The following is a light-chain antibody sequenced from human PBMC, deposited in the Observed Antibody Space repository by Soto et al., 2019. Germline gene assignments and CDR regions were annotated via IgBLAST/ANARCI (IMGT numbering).Light chain of an antibody. J-gene: IGLJ3*02. CDR3: QSYDSSLSASV. V-gene: IGLV1-40*01. CDR2: VNN. CDR1: SSNIRAGYD. Sequence: QSVLTQPPSVSGAPGQRVTISCTGSSSNIRAGYDVHWYQQVTGTAPKLLIYVNNNRPSGVPDRFSGSKSGTSASLVITGLQAEDEADYYCQSYDSSLSASVFGGGTKVTVL.